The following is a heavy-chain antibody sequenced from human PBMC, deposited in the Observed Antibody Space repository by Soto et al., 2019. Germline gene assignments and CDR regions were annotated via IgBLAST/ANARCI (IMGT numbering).Heavy chain of an antibody. D-gene: IGHD3-10*02. V-gene: IGHV4-39*01. CDR2: VYYTETT. CDR1: GGSINSSDHF. J-gene: IGHJ5*02. Sequence: RLSETLSLTCSLSGGSINSSDHFWGWIRQTPGKGLEWIGSVYYTETTYYNPSLKSPVTISVETSRNTFSLKVNSVTAADTGIYYCARQRVLSTNMFITSFDPWGQGTLVTVSS. CDR3: ARQRVLSTNMFITSFDP.